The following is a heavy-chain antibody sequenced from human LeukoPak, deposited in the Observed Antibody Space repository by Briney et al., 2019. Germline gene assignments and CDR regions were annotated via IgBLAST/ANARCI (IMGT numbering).Heavy chain of an antibody. CDR1: GGSVSSGSYY. D-gene: IGHD6-25*01. CDR2: IYYSGST. Sequence: PSETLSLTCTVSGGSVSSGSYYWSWIRQPPGKGLEWIGYIYYSGSTNYNPSLKSRVTISVDTSKNQLSLKLSSVTAADTAVYYCARDLLPAGGYYFDYWGQGTLVTVSS. J-gene: IGHJ4*02. V-gene: IGHV4-61*01. CDR3: ARDLLPAGGYYFDY.